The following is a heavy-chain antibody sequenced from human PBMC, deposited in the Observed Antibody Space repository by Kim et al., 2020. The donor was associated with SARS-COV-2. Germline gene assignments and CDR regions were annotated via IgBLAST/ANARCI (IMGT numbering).Heavy chain of an antibody. V-gene: IGHV1-69*13. J-gene: IGHJ4*02. Sequence: SVKVSCKASGGTFSSYAISWVRQAPGQGLEWMGGIIPIFGTANYAQKFQGRVTITADESTSTAYMELSSLRSEDTAVYYCARVRGRTADYYDSSGYVYWGQGTLVTVSS. D-gene: IGHD3-22*01. CDR1: GGTFSSYA. CDR2: IIPIFGTA. CDR3: ARVRGRTADYYDSSGYVY.